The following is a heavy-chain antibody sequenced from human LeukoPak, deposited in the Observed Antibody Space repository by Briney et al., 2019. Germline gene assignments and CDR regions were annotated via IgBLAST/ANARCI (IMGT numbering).Heavy chain of an antibody. CDR1: GYTFTNYY. CDR2: INPSGGST. CDR3: ARGYCSGGSCFSFDY. D-gene: IGHD2-15*01. Sequence: ASVKVSCKASGYTFTNYYMHWVRRAPGQGIEWMGIINPSGGSTSSAQKFQGRVTVTTDTSTSTVYMELSSLRSEDTAVYYCARGYCSGGSCFSFDYWGQGSLVTVSS. J-gene: IGHJ4*02. V-gene: IGHV1-46*01.